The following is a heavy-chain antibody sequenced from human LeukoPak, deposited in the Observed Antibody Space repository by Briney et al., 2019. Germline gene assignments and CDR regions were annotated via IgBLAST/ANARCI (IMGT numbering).Heavy chain of an antibody. D-gene: IGHD4-17*01. CDR1: GFTFSSYT. CDR3: ARGGSTTTMTTDFDY. Sequence: GGSLRLSCAASGFTFSSYTMHWGRQAPGKGLEWVSCISTSSSYIYYADSVKGRFTISRDNAKNSLYLQMNSLRAEDTAVYYCARGGSTTTMTTDFDYWGQGTLVTVSS. V-gene: IGHV3-21*01. CDR2: ISTSSSYI. J-gene: IGHJ4*02.